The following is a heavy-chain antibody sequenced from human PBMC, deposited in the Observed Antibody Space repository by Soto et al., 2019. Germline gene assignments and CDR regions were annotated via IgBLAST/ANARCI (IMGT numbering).Heavy chain of an antibody. D-gene: IGHD6-13*01. CDR2: INWNGGST. V-gene: IGHV3-20*04. CDR3: ARHPERIAQIGWFDP. J-gene: IGHJ5*02. CDR1: GFTFDDYG. Sequence: GSLRLSCAASGFTFDDYGMSWVRHAPGKGLEWVSGINWNGGSTGYADSVKGRFTISRDNAKNSLYLQMNSLRAEDTAVYYCARHPERIAQIGWFDPWGQGTLVTVSS.